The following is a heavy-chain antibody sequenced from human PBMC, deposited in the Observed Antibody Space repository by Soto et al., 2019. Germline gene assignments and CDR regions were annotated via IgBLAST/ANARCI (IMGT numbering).Heavy chain of an antibody. CDR2: IWYDGSNK. J-gene: IGHJ4*02. Sequence: GGSLRLSCAASGFTFSSYGMHWVRQAPGKGLEWVAVIWYDGSNKYYADSVKGRFTISRDNSKNTLYLQMNSLRAEDTAVYYCARENDFWSGYFRGYFDYWGQGTLVTVSS. V-gene: IGHV3-33*01. CDR1: GFTFSSYG. CDR3: ARENDFWSGYFRGYFDY. D-gene: IGHD3-3*01.